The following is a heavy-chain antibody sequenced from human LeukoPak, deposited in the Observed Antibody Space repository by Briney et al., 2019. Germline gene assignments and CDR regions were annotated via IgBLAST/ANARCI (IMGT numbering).Heavy chain of an antibody. CDR1: GYTFTGYY. J-gene: IGHJ4*02. Sequence: GASVKVSCKASGYTFTGYYMHWVRQAPGQGLEWMGRINPNSGGTNYAQKFQGRVTMTEDTSTDTAYMELSSLRSEDTAVYYCATVPPYDSSGYLYWGQGTLVTVSS. CDR3: ATVPPYDSSGYLY. V-gene: IGHV1-2*06. CDR2: INPNSGGT. D-gene: IGHD3-22*01.